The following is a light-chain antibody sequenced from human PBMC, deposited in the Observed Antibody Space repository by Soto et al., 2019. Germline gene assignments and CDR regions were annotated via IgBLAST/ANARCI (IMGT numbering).Light chain of an antibody. CDR1: PGGDTSEYY. CDR3: LLYHGAAQV. CDR2: STY. J-gene: IGLJ3*02. Sequence: QAVVTREPLLTVSPGGTVTLTCASIPGGDTSEYYPNWLQQTPGQALRSLIQSTYTRPFWTPARFSGSLLGGKAALTVSRVQPEDEAGYYCLLYHGAAQVFGGGTKLIVL. V-gene: IGLV7-43*01.